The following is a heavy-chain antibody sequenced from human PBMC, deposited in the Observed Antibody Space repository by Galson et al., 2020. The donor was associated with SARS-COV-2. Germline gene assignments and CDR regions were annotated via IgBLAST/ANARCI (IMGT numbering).Heavy chain of an antibody. Sequence: ETSETLSLTCTVSGGSISSYYWSWIRQPPGKGLEWIGYIYYSGSTNYNPSLKSRVTISIDTSKNHFSLRLSSVTAADTAVYYCASFRFYFRRFYGVDVGGEGTMVSVAS. V-gene: IGHV4-59*01. CDR2: IYYSGST. J-gene: IGHJ6*04. CDR1: GGSISSYY. CDR3: ASFRFYFRRFYGVDV. D-gene: IGHD1-26*01.